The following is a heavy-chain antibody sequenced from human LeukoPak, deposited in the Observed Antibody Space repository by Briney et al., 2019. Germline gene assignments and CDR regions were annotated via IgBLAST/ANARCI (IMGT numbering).Heavy chain of an antibody. CDR1: GGSISSSSSS. CDR3: ARLRFDFWSGYTHPYFDY. Sequence: NPSETLSLTCTVSGGSISSSSSSWGWIRQPPGKGLEWIGSIYYSGTTYYNPSLKRRVTISVDTSKIQFSLKLSSVAATDTAVYLCARLRFDFWSGYTHPYFDYWGQGTLVTVSS. V-gene: IGHV4-39*01. D-gene: IGHD3-3*01. J-gene: IGHJ4*02. CDR2: IYYSGTT.